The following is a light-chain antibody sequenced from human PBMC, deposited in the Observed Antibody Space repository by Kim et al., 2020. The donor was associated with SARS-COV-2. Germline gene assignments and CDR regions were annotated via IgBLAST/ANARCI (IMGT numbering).Light chain of an antibody. CDR1: NSDVGGYNY. J-gene: IGLJ1*01. V-gene: IGLV2-8*01. CDR3: SSYTGSNNSV. Sequence: QTCTISCTETNSDVGGYNYVSWYQQHPGKAPKHMIYEVSKRPSGVPDRFSGSKSGNTASLTVSGLQAEDEADYYCSSYTGSNNSVFGTGTKVTVL. CDR2: EVS.